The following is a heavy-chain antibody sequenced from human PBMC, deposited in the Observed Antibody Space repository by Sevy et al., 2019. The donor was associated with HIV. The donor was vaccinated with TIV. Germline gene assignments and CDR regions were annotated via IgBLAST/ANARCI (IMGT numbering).Heavy chain of an antibody. CDR3: WIRYCSSTSCYPIYGDYGYFDY. CDR1: GGTFSSYA. D-gene: IGHD2-2*01. V-gene: IGHV1-69*13. Sequence: ASVKVSCKASGGTFSSYAISWVRQAPGQGLEWMGGIIPIFGTANYAQKFQGRVTITADESTSTAYMELSSLRSEDTAVYYCWIRYCSSTSCYPIYGDYGYFDYWGQGTLVTVSS. J-gene: IGHJ4*02. CDR2: IIPIFGTA.